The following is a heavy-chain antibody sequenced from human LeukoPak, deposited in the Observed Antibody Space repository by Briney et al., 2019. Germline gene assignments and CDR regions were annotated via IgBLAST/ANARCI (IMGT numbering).Heavy chain of an antibody. CDR1: GGSFSGYY. V-gene: IGHV4-34*01. J-gene: IGHJ6*03. D-gene: IGHD2-2*01. Sequence: PSETLSLTCAVYGGSFSGYYWSWIRQPPGKGLEWIGEINHSGSTNYNPSFKSRVTISVDTSKNQFSLKLSSVTAADTAVYYCARRGVVVPAAKRYYYMDVWGKGTTVTVSS. CDR3: ARRGVVVPAAKRYYYMDV. CDR2: INHSGST.